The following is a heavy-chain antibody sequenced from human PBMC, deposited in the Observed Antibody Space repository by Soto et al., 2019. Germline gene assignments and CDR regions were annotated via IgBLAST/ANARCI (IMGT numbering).Heavy chain of an antibody. CDR2: FIPIFPTP. J-gene: IGHJ6*02. CDR1: GGTFSTSA. CDR3: ARDKDRLQLGGNYYYILDV. D-gene: IGHD5-12*01. Sequence: QVQLDQSGAEVKKPGSSVKVSCKASGGTFSTSAISWARQAPGRGLEWMGGFIPIFPTPDYAHKFQGRLTITADESTSTAYMELSGLKSDDTAVYYCARDKDRLQLGGNYYYILDVWGQGTTVTVSS. V-gene: IGHV1-69*12.